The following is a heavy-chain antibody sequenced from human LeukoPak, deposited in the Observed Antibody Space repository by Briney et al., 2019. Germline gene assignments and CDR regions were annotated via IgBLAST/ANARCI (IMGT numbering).Heavy chain of an antibody. CDR3: ARAGHYYFAY. V-gene: IGHV3-23*01. Sequence: PGGSLRLSCAASGFTFSSYAMSWVRQAPGKGLEWVSAISGSGGSTYYADSVKGRFTISRDNSKSTLYLQMNSLRAEDTAVYYCARAGHYYFAYWGQGTLVTVSS. J-gene: IGHJ4*02. CDR2: ISGSGGST. D-gene: IGHD2-21*02. CDR1: GFTFSSYA.